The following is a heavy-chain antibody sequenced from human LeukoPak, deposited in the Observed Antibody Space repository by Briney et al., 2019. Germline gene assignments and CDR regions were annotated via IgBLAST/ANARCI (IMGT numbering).Heavy chain of an antibody. CDR3: ARGGYCSSTSCYPSKSDY. Sequence: ASVKVSCKAPGYTFTSYGISWVRQAPGQGLEWMGWISAYNGNTNYAQKLQGRVTMTTDTSTSTAYMELRSLRSDDTAVYYCARGGYCSSTSCYPSKSDYWGQGTLVTVSS. V-gene: IGHV1-18*01. J-gene: IGHJ4*02. CDR2: ISAYNGNT. D-gene: IGHD2-2*01. CDR1: GYTFTSYG.